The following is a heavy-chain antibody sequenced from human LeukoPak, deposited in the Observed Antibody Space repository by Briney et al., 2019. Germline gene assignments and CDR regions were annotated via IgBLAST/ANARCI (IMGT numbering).Heavy chain of an antibody. D-gene: IGHD6-25*01. Sequence: PGGSLTHSCAPSGFTFTDYSMNWVRQAPGKGLEWVAHISTVSTYTHYTDSVKGRFTISRDNRKNLLYLQMSSLGAEDTAVYYCARDGSGFYHYYYMDVWGKGTTVTVSS. CDR2: ISTVSTYT. V-gene: IGHV3-21*01. CDR3: ARDGSGFYHYYYMDV. CDR1: GFTFTDYS. J-gene: IGHJ6*03.